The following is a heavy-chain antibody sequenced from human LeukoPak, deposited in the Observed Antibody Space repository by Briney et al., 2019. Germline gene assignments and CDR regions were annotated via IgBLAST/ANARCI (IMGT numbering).Heavy chain of an antibody. CDR3: ARDVPGSIGTTARFDP. V-gene: IGHV1-3*04. J-gene: IGHJ5*02. CDR2: ISTHNGNT. CDR1: GYTFTSYA. D-gene: IGHD1-1*01. Sequence: GASVKVSCKASGYTFTSYAMHWVRQAPGQRLEWMGWISTHNGNTNYAQKFQGRVTMTTDKSTSTTYMELRSLTSDDTAVYYCARDVPGSIGTTARFDPWGQGTLVTVSS.